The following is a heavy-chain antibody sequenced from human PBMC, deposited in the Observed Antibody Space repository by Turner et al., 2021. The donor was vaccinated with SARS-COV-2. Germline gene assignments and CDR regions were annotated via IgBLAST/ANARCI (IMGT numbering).Heavy chain of an antibody. CDR1: GYTFTGYY. CDR2: ISPDSGGT. D-gene: IGHD5-18*01. Sequence: QVQLVQSGAEVKKPGASGRVSCKASGYTFTGYYMHWVRQAPGQGLEWMGWISPDSGGTTYAQKFQGRVTMTRDTSISTAYMELSRLRSDDTAVYDCATDSYGTLWGQGTLVTVSS. V-gene: IGHV1-2*02. CDR3: ATDSYGTL. J-gene: IGHJ4*02.